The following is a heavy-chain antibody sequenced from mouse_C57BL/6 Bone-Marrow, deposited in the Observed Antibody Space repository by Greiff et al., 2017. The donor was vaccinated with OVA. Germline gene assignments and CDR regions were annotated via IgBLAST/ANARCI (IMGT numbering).Heavy chain of an antibody. CDR1: GFNIKDDY. Sequence: VQLKESGAELVRPGASVKLSCTASGFNIKDDYMHWVKQRPEQGLEWIGWIVPEHGDTEYASKFQGKATITQDTSSNTAYLQLSSLTSENTAVYYCTQGDYYGSSYGFAYWGQGTLVTVSA. J-gene: IGHJ3*01. CDR3: TQGDYYGSSYGFAY. V-gene: IGHV14-4*01. D-gene: IGHD1-1*01. CDR2: IVPEHGDT.